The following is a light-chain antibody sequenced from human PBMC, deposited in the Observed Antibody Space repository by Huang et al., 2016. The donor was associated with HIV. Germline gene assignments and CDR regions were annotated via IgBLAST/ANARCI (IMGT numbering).Light chain of an antibody. J-gene: IGKJ2*01. CDR1: RGISDS. V-gene: IGKV1-NL1*01. CDR3: QQYYGTPYT. CDR2: AAS. Sequence: DIQVTQSPSSLSASVGDRVTVTCRTSRGISDSLVWYQQKPVRAPKLLVYAASRLESGVPSRFSVSGAVADFTLTINNLQPEDFATYYCQQYYGTPYTFGQGTKVEIK.